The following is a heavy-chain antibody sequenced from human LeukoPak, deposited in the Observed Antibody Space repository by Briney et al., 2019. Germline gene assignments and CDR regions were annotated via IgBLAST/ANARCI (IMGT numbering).Heavy chain of an antibody. D-gene: IGHD2-15*01. V-gene: IGHV3-23*01. CDR2: INEPGVYT. CDR1: EFTFSRYA. CDR3: VRDFRCSGGSCPLFDY. J-gene: IGHJ4*02. Sequence: GGSLILSCEASEFTFSRYAMSWVRQAPGKGLDWVSGINEPGVYTYYADSVKGRFTISRDNSENTLYLQMNSLRVEDTAVYYCVRDFRCSGGSCPLFDYWGQGTLVTVSS.